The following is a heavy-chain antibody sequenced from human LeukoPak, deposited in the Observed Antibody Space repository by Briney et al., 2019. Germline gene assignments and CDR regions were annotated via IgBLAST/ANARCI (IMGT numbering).Heavy chain of an antibody. CDR3: ATLWHGTPYDY. D-gene: IGHD1-26*01. CDR1: GGTFSSYA. J-gene: IGHJ4*02. CDR2: IIPIFGTA. Sequence: GASVKVSCKASGGTFSSYAISWVRQAPGQGLEWMGGIIPIFGTANYAQKFQGRVTITTDESTSTAYMELSSLRSEDTAVYYCATLWHGTPYDYWGQGTLVTVSS. V-gene: IGHV1-69*05.